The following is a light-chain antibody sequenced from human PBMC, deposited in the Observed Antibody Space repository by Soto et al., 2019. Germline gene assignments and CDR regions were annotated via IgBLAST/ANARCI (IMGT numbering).Light chain of an antibody. V-gene: IGKV4-1*01. CDR3: KQYYNTPPT. Sequence: DIVMTQSPDSLAVSLGERATINCKSSQSIFYSSNNKNFLAWYQQKPGQPPKLLIYWASTRESGVHDRFSGSESGTDFTLTVRSLQAEDVAVYYCKQYYNTPPTVGGGTKVDI. CDR2: WAS. J-gene: IGKJ4*01. CDR1: QSIFYSSNNKNF.